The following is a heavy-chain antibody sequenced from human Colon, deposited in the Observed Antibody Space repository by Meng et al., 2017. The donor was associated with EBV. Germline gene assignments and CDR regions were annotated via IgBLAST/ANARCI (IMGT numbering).Heavy chain of an antibody. J-gene: IGHJ4*02. Sequence: GQLLESGPRLWQPSQILSLTCTVSGGSVSSVGYYWTWICQHPGKGLEWFGHIYYSGSTFSNPSLKRRVIISIDTSKNQFSLNLRSVTAADTAVYYCARVSSGWDYFDYWGQGTLVTVSS. D-gene: IGHD6-19*01. V-gene: IGHV4-31*03. CDR2: IYYSGST. CDR3: ARVSSGWDYFDY. CDR1: GGSVSSVGYY.